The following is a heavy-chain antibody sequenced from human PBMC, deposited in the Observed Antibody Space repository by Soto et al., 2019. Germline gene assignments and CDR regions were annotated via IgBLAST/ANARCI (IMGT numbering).Heavy chain of an antibody. J-gene: IGHJ6*03. V-gene: IGHV3-9*01. CDR1: GFTFDEYA. CDR2: ISWNSGTI. Sequence: EVQVVESGGGLVQPGRSLRLSCAASGFTFDEYAMQWVRQAPGLGVEWVSGISWNSGTIGYAGSVKGRFTISRDNAKNSLYLQMNSLRVEDTALYYCAKVRCTAGSCDSDFYYMDVWGKGTPVTVSS. D-gene: IGHD2-15*01. CDR3: AKVRCTAGSCDSDFYYMDV.